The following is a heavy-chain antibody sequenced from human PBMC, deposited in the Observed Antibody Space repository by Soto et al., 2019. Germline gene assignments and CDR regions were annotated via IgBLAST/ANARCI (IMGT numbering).Heavy chain of an antibody. D-gene: IGHD6-6*01. CDR3: AIARVADAALDH. V-gene: IGHV3-30*03. J-gene: IGHJ4*02. CDR2: MSYDGRAK. Sequence: QVQLVESGGGVVQPGRSLRLSCAGAGFIFSNNGMHWVRQAPGKGLEWVAFMSYDGRAKFYADSVKGRFTISRDNSKSTLFLHMSNLRAEDTAMYYCAIARVADAALDHWGQGTLVTVSS. CDR1: GFIFSNNG.